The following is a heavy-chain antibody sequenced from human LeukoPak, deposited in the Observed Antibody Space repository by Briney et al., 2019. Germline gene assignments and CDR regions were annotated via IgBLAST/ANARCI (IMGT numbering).Heavy chain of an antibody. CDR2: IYPGDSDT. CDR3: ARRGYYGSGRQYYFDY. D-gene: IGHD3-10*01. V-gene: IGHV5-51*01. Sequence: GESLKISRKGSGYSFTSYWIGWVRQMPGKGLEWMGIIYPGDSDTRYSPSFQGQATISADKSISTAYLQWSSLKASDTAMYYCARRGYYGSGRQYYFDYWGQGTLVTVSS. J-gene: IGHJ4*02. CDR1: GYSFTSYW.